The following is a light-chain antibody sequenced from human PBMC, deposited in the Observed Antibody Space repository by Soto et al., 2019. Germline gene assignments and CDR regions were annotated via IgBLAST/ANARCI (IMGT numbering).Light chain of an antibody. V-gene: IGLV2-14*01. CDR2: EVS. CDR3: SSSTTPSAPFV. J-gene: IGLJ1*01. Sequence: QSALTQPAAVSGSPGQAITISCTGITSDVGADNYVSWYQQHPDKAPKLMIYEVSNRPSGVSNRFSGSKSGNTASLTISGLQADAEADYYCSSSTTPSAPFVFGTGTKVTVL. CDR1: TSDVGADNY.